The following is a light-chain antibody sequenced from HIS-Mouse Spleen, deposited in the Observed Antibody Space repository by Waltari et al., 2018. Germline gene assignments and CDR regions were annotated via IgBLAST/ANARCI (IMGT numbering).Light chain of an antibody. CDR1: SSDVGGYNL. V-gene: IGLV2-23*01. Sequence: QSALTQPASASGSPGQSIPISCTGTSSDVGGYNLVSWYQHHPGKPPKLMIYEGSKRPSGVSNRFSGSKSGNTASLTISGLQAEDEADYYCCSYAGSSTWVFGGGTKLTVL. CDR2: EGS. J-gene: IGLJ3*02. CDR3: CSYAGSSTWV.